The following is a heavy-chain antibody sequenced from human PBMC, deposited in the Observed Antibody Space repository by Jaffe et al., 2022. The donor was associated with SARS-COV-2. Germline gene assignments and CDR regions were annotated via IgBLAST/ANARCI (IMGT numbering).Heavy chain of an antibody. CDR1: GFTFKNYA. CDR2: ISGTGEDTYT. Sequence: EVQLLESGGGLVQPGGSLRLSCAASGFTFKNYAMNWVRQAPGKGLEWVSSISGTGEDTYTYYADSVKGRLTISRDISKNTLYLQMNTLRAEDTAIYYCAKDVRRVVPGLVYYYYGLDVWGQGTTVTVSS. J-gene: IGHJ6*02. CDR3: AKDVRRVVPGLVYYYYGLDV. V-gene: IGHV3-23*01. D-gene: IGHD3-22*01.